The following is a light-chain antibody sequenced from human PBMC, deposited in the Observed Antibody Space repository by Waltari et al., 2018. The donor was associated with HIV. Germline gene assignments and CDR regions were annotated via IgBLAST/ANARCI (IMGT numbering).Light chain of an antibody. V-gene: IGKV3-11*01. J-gene: IGKJ3*01. CDR2: DAS. CDR1: QTVTSD. Sequence: EIVLTQSPATLSLSPGERATLSCGASQTVTSDFLAWYQQKPGLAPSLLIYDASNRATGIPARFSGSGSGTDFTLTITSLEPEDFAVYYCQQRSNWSETFGLGTKVDIK. CDR3: QQRSNWSET.